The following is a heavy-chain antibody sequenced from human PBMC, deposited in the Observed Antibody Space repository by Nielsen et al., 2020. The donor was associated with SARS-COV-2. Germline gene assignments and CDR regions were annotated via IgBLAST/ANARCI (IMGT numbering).Heavy chain of an antibody. V-gene: IGHV3-21*01. CDR1: GFTFSSYS. CDR2: ISSSSMNI. CDR3: ASASAHV. J-gene: IGHJ3*01. Sequence: GESLKISCEASGFTFSSYSMNWVRQAPGKGLEWVSSISSSSMNIYYADSVKGRFTISRDNAKKSLYLQMNSLRAEDTAVYYCASASAHVWGQGTMVTVSS. D-gene: IGHD3-16*01.